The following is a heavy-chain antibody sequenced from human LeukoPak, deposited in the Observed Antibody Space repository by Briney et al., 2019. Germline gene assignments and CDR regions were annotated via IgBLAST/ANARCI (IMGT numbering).Heavy chain of an antibody. CDR3: TRGVVDY. D-gene: IGHD3-10*01. J-gene: IGHJ4*02. Sequence: GSLRLSCAASGFTFRGAAMHWVPPTSGKGLEWVGRIRSKPNNYATAYAESVKGRFTISRDDSKNTAYLQMNSLKTEDTAVYYCTRGVVDYWGQGTLVTVSS. V-gene: IGHV3-73*01. CDR1: GFTFRGAA. CDR2: IRSKPNNYAT.